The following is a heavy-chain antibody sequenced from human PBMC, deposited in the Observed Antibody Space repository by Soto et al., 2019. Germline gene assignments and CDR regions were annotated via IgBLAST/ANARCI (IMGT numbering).Heavy chain of an antibody. J-gene: IGHJ3*02. Sequence: QLQLQESGSGLVKPSQTLSLTCAVSGGSISSGGYSWSWIRQPPGKGLEWIGYIYHSGSTYYNPSPKSRGTMSVDRTKNQVALKLSSVTAAGTAVYYCAGGDSSGNPRAFDIWGQGTMVTVSS. V-gene: IGHV4-30-2*01. D-gene: IGHD3-22*01. CDR1: GGSISSGGYS. CDR2: IYHSGST. CDR3: AGGDSSGNPRAFDI.